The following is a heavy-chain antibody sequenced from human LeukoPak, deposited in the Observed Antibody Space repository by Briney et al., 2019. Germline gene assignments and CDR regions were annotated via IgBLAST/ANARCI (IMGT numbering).Heavy chain of an antibody. CDR1: GXTFSSYW. CDR2: INSDGRST. D-gene: IGHD4-23*01. Sequence: GGSLRLSCAGSGXTFSSYWMHWVRQAPGKGLVWVSRINSDGRSTNYADSVKGRFTISRDNAKNTLYLQMNSLRAEDTAVYYCARSAYPGNSVIEDWGRGTLVTVSS. V-gene: IGHV3-74*01. CDR3: ARSAYPGNSVIED. J-gene: IGHJ4*02.